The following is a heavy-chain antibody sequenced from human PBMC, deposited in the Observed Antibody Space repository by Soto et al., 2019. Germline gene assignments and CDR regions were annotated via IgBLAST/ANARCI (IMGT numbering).Heavy chain of an antibody. CDR3: ARDGQTTMVRGVRGGSYNYYGMDV. CDR2: ISTYNGNT. J-gene: IGHJ6*02. V-gene: IGHV1-18*04. CDR1: GYTFTSYG. Sequence: QVQLVQSGAEVKKPGASVKVSCKASGYTFTSYGISWVRQAPGQGLEWMGWISTYNGNTNYAQKLQGRVTMTTDTATSTAYIELRSLRSDDTAVYYFARDGQTTMVRGVRGGSYNYYGMDVWGQGTTVTVSS. D-gene: IGHD3-10*01.